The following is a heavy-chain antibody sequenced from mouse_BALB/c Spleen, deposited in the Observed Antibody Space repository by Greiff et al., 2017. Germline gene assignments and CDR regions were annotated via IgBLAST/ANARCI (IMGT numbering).Heavy chain of an antibody. CDR3: ARSGNYDYPFAY. Sequence: LQESGPELVKPGASVKVSCKASGYAFTSYNMYWVKQSHGKSLEWIGYIDPYNGGTSYNQKFKGKATLTVDKSSSTAYMHLNSLTSEDSVVYYCARSGNYDYPFAYWGQGTLVTVSA. J-gene: IGHJ3*01. CDR2: IDPYNGGT. D-gene: IGHD2-4*01. CDR1: GYAFTSYN. V-gene: IGHV1S135*01.